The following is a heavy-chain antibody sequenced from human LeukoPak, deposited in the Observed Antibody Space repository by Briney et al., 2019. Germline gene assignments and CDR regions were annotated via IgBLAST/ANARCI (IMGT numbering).Heavy chain of an antibody. J-gene: IGHJ4*02. CDR3: RLVTTGDY. CDR1: GYTFTDHY. Sequence: ASVKVSCKTSGYTFTDHYMHWVRQAPGQGLEWMGRINLRSGGTNYAQKFQGRVTVTRDTSISTVYMELSRLKSDDTAVYYCRLVTTGDYWGQGTLVTVSS. V-gene: IGHV1-2*06. D-gene: IGHD3-9*01. CDR2: INLRSGGT.